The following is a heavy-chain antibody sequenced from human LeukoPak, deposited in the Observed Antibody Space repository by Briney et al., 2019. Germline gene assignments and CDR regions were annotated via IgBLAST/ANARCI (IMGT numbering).Heavy chain of an antibody. J-gene: IGHJ4*02. CDR1: GFAFSSYS. Sequence: TGGSLRLSCAASGFAFSSYSMNWVRQAPGKGLQWVGRIRNKVNSYITEYAASVKGRFTISRDDSKNSLSLQMNSLKSEDTAVYFCATVTAGTYFESWGQGTLVTVSS. D-gene: IGHD1-26*01. V-gene: IGHV3-72*01. CDR2: IRNKVNSYIT. CDR3: ATVTAGTYFES.